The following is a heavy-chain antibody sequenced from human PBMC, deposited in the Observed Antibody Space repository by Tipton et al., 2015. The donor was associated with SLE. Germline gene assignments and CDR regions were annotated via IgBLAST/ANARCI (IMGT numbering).Heavy chain of an antibody. Sequence: TLSLTCTVSGASISSTDDYWAWVRQPAGKGLEWIGHIYTSGITDYNPSLKSRVTISVDTSKNQFSLRLSSVTAADPAIYYCARQAFGAILDYWGQGTLVTVSS. J-gene: IGHJ4*02. CDR3: ARQAFGAILDY. CDR2: IYTSGIT. V-gene: IGHV4-61*09. CDR1: GASISSTDDY. D-gene: IGHD2-2*02.